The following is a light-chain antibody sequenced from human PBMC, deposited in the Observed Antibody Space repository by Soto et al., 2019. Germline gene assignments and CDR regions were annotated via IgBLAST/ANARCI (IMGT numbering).Light chain of an antibody. Sequence: QPVLTQSSSASASLGSSVKLTCTLSSGHSGYIIAWHQQQPGKAPRYLMKLDGSGSYNKGSGVPDRFSGSSSGADRYLTISNLQFEDEADYYCETWDSNSRVFGGGTKVTVL. CDR1: SGHSGYI. V-gene: IGLV4-60*02. J-gene: IGLJ3*02. CDR2: LDGSGSY. CDR3: ETWDSNSRV.